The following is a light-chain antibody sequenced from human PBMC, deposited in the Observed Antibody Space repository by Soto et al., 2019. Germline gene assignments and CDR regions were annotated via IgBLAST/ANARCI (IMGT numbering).Light chain of an antibody. J-gene: IGKJ5*01. CDR3: QQRNVWPPVT. Sequence: ELVMTQAPATLSLSPGERATLSCRASPSVTNFLAWYQQKPGQAPRLLIYGAFNRATGIPARFSGSGSGTDFTLTISSREPEDSAVYYCQQRNVWPPVTFGQGTRLEI. V-gene: IGKV3-11*01. CDR1: PSVTNF. CDR2: GAF.